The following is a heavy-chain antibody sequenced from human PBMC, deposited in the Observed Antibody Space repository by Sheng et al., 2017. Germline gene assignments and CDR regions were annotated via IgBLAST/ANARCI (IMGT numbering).Heavy chain of an antibody. CDR3: ARVHVWCSFDS. CDR1: EFSMSTYW. V-gene: IGHV3-7*01. CDR2: IKPDGSET. Sequence: EVQLVESGGGLVQPGGSLRLSCAASEFSMSTYWMNWVRQAPGKGLEWVAIIKPDGSETVYGDSVRGRFTISRDNAQNSLYLQMNNLRVEDTAVYYCARVHVWCSFDSWGQGALVTVSS. J-gene: IGHJ4*02. D-gene: IGHD2-8*02.